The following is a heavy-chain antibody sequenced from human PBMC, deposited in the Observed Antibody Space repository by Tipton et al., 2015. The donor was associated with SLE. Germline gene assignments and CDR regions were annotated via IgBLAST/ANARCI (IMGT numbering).Heavy chain of an antibody. V-gene: IGHV1-69*01. J-gene: IGHJ1*01. CDR2: IIPIFGTA. CDR3: ATAVAAAGPPGEHFQN. Sequence: QLVQSGPEVKKPGSSVKVSCKASGGTFSSYAITWVRQAPGQGLEWMGGIIPIFGTATYAQNFQGRVSITADESTSTTYMELSSLRSEDTAMYYCATAVAAAGPPGEHFQNWGQGTLVTASS. CDR1: GGTFSSYA. D-gene: IGHD6-13*01.